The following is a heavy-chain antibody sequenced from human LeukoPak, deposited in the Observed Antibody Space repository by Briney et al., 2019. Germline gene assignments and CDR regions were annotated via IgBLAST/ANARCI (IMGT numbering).Heavy chain of an antibody. D-gene: IGHD2-2*01. J-gene: IGHJ5*02. Sequence: PGGSLRLSCAASGFTFSSYGTHWVRQAPGKGLEWVAVILYDGSNKYYADSVKGRFTISRDNSKNTLYMQMNSLRAGDTAVYYCARARSAVVVPAAPSFDPWGQGTLVTVSS. CDR3: ARARSAVVVPAAPSFDP. CDR1: GFTFSSYG. V-gene: IGHV3-33*01. CDR2: ILYDGSNK.